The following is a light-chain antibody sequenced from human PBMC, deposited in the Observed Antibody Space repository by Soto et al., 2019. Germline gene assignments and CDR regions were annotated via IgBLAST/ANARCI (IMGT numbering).Light chain of an antibody. CDR3: SSYTTSSSTPYA. Sequence: QSVLTQPASVSGSPGQSITISCTGTTSDVGGSNYVSWFQHHPGKAPRLVIYEVSNRPSGVSNRISGSKSGNTASLTISGLQAEDEADYYCSSYTTSSSTPYAFGTGTKLTVL. CDR1: TSDVGGSNY. J-gene: IGLJ1*01. CDR2: EVS. V-gene: IGLV2-14*01.